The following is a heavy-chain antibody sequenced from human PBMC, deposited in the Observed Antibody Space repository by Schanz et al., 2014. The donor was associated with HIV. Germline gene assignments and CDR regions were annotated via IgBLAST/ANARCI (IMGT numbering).Heavy chain of an antibody. CDR1: RFTFSSYG. J-gene: IGHJ4*02. CDR2: IWYDGSNK. Sequence: QVQLVESGGGVVQPGRSLRLSCAASRFTFSSYGMHWVRQAPGKGLEWVAIIWYDGSNKYYADSVKGRFTISRDNAKNSLYLQMNSLRSGDTAMYYCVKGYSYDSDDFDYWGRGIMVTVSS. D-gene: IGHD3-22*01. V-gene: IGHV3-33*03. CDR3: VKGYSYDSDDFDY.